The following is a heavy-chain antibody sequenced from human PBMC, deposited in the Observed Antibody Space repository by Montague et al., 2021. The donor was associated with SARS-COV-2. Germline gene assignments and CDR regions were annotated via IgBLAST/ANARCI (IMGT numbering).Heavy chain of an antibody. D-gene: IGHD3-22*01. J-gene: IGHJ4*02. CDR2: IYYSGST. CDR1: GGSISSSSYY. Sequence: SETLSLTCTVSGGSISSSSYYWGWIRQPPGKGLEWIGRIYYSGSTYYNPSLKSRVTISVDTSKNQFSLKLSSVTAADTAVYYCAREGGWLYHGSYYFDYWGQGTLVTVSS. V-gene: IGHV4-39*07. CDR3: AREGGWLYHGSYYFDY.